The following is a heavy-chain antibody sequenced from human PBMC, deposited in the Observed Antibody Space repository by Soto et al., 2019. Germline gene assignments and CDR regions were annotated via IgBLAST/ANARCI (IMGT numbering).Heavy chain of an antibody. Sequence: PGGSLRLSCAASGFTFSNAWMSWVRQAPGKGLEWVGRIKSKTDGGTTDCAAPVKGRFTISRDDSKNTLYLQMNSLKTEDTAVYYCTTRDPYDSGYDYGVWFDPWGQGTLVTVSS. J-gene: IGHJ5*02. V-gene: IGHV3-15*01. CDR1: GFTFSNAW. CDR3: TTRDPYDSGYDYGVWFDP. D-gene: IGHD5-12*01. CDR2: IKSKTDGGTT.